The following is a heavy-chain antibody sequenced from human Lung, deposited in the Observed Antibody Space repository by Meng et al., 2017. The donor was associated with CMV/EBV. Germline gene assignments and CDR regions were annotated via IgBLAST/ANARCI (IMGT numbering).Heavy chain of an antibody. CDR2: IRYDGSNK. D-gene: IGHD6-13*01. CDR1: GFTFSSYG. J-gene: IGHJ4*02. CDR3: AKDELAADGTETFLSYAY. V-gene: IGHV3-30*02. Sequence: GGSXRLXCAASGFTFSSYGMHWVRQAPGKGLEWVAFIRYDGSNKYYADSVKGRFTISRDNSKNTLYLQMNSLRAEDTAVYYCAKDELAADGTETFLSYAYWXQGTXVTVSS.